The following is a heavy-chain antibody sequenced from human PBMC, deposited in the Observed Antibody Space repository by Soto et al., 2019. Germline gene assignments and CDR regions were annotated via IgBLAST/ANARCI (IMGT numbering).Heavy chain of an antibody. CDR1: GGSFSSYA. Sequence: QAQVVQSGPEVKKPGSAVKVSCKTSGGSFSSYAITWVRQAPEQGLEGMGGIIPMFHTPNYSQKFQDRVTVTAAKSTNTAYMELRSLGSDGSGLYFCAIDSKPCGFAWYFDLWGRGTLLTVSS. J-gene: IGHJ2*01. CDR2: IIPMFHTP. CDR3: AIDSKPCGFAWYFDL. V-gene: IGHV1-69*06. D-gene: IGHD3-9*01.